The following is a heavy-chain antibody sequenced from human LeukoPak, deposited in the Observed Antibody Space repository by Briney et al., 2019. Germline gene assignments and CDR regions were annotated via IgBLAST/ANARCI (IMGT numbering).Heavy chain of an antibody. J-gene: IGHJ4*02. CDR1: GFTFSIYG. D-gene: IGHD1-26*01. Sequence: PGGSLRLSCAASGFTFSIYGMHWVRQAPGKGLEWVAVIWYDGSNKYYADSVKGRFTISRDNSKNTLYLLMNSLRADDTAVYYCAKDVGKWESLHFFDYWGQGTLVTVSS. CDR3: AKDVGKWESLHFFDY. CDR2: IWYDGSNK. V-gene: IGHV3-33*06.